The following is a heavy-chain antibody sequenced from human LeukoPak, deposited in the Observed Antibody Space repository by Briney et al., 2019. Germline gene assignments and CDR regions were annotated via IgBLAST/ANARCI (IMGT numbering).Heavy chain of an antibody. J-gene: IGHJ1*01. D-gene: IGHD3-22*01. V-gene: IGHV1-8*01. Sequence: ASVKVSCKASGYIFTSYDFNWVRQATGQGLEWMGWMNPNSGNTGYAQKFPGKFTINRDTATSTAYMQLSSLSSEDAAVYYCATPGVHYDPSGYYPFQHWGQGTLVTVSS. CDR1: GYIFTSYD. CDR3: ATPGVHYDPSGYYPFQH. CDR2: MNPNSGNT.